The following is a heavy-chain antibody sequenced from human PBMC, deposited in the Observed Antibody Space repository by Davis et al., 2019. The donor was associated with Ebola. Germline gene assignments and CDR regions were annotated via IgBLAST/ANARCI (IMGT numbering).Heavy chain of an antibody. CDR3: ATAADVASEIVVDSATGGLNK. CDR1: GFTFRYYA. D-gene: IGHD2-15*01. J-gene: IGHJ4*02. CDR2: VSHSEREK. V-gene: IGHV3-30*04. Sequence: GESLKIPCAAPGFTFRYYAMHLVRQAPGEGLEWVAVVSHSEREKFYADSVQGRFTISRDNSKNTLYLQMNSLRVKDTARYYCATAADVASEIVVDSATGGLNKWGQGTLVTVSS.